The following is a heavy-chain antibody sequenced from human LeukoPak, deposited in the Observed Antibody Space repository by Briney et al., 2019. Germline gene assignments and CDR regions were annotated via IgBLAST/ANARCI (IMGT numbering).Heavy chain of an antibody. CDR1: GGSISSYY. Sequence: SETLSLTCTVSGGSISSYYWSWIRQPPGKGLEWIGYIYYSGSTNYNPSLKSRVTISVDTSKNQFSLKLSSVTAADTAVYYCARDFVGATPFYYYGMDAWGQGTTVTVSS. V-gene: IGHV4-59*01. J-gene: IGHJ6*02. CDR2: IYYSGST. CDR3: ARDFVGATPFYYYGMDA. D-gene: IGHD1-26*01.